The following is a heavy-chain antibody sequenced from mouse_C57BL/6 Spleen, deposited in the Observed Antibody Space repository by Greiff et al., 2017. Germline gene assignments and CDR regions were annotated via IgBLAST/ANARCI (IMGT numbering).Heavy chain of an antibody. CDR3: ARGGEGNY. Sequence: VQLQQSGPELVKPGASVKISCKASGYSFTGYYMNWVKQSPEKSLEWIGEINPSTGGTTYNQKFKAKATLTVDKSSSTAYMQLKSLTSEDSAVYYCARGGEGNYWGQGTTLTVSS. CDR2: INPSTGGT. V-gene: IGHV1-42*01. CDR1: GYSFTGYY. J-gene: IGHJ2*01.